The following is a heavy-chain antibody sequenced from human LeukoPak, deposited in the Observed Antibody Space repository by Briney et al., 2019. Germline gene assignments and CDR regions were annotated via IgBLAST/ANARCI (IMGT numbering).Heavy chain of an antibody. CDR2: FYYSGST. J-gene: IGHJ4*02. Sequence: KSSETLSLTCTVSGGTIITSSYYFAWIRQPPGKGLVWIGSFYYSGSTYYHTSHKSRVIISIDTSKTQFSLNLNSVTAADTAVYYCARAPRGVSFDYWGQGTLVTVSS. CDR3: ARAPRGVSFDY. CDR1: GGTIITSSYY. V-gene: IGHV4-39*07.